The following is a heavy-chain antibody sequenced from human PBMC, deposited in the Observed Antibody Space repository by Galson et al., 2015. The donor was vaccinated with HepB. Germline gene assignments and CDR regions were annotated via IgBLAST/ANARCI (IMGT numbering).Heavy chain of an antibody. V-gene: IGHV3-21*01. J-gene: IGHJ4*02. CDR1: GFTFSNYT. D-gene: IGHD5-18*01. Sequence: SLRLSCTASGFTFSNYTINWVRQAPGKGLEWVSSITRNNHFIYYADSMKGSVTISRDNAMHSLYLQMNSLRADDTAVYYCARGSGYSSGPFDHWGQGTLVAVSS. CDR2: ITRNNHFI. CDR3: ARGSGYSSGPFDH.